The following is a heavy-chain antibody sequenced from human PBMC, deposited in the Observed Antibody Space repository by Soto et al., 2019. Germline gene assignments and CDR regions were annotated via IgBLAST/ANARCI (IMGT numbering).Heavy chain of an antibody. CDR1: GVSISSGGYY. D-gene: IGHD3-16*01. CDR3: ARGPFGDKVDY. J-gene: IGHJ4*02. Sequence: SETLSLTCTVSGVSISSGGYYLRWIRQHPGKGLEWIGYIYYSGSTYYNPSLTSRVTISVDTSKNQFSLQLRSVSAADTAVYYCARGPFGDKVDYWGQGTLVTVS. V-gene: IGHV4-30-4*08. CDR2: IYYSGST.